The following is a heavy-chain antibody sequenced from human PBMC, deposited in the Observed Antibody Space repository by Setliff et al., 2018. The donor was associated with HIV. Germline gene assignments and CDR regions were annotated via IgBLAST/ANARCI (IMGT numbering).Heavy chain of an antibody. J-gene: IGHJ6*02. CDR2: IIPILGNT. D-gene: IGHD3-22*01. CDR3: ARGAYDSTDTYYYYGMDV. Sequence: GASVKVSCKASGGTFSSYAISWVRQAPGQGLEWMGGIIPILGNTLYAQKFQGRVTMTTDTSTGTAYMELRSLRSDDTAVYYCARGAYDSTDTYYYYGMDVWGQGTSVTVSS. V-gene: IGHV1-69*10. CDR1: GGTFSSYA.